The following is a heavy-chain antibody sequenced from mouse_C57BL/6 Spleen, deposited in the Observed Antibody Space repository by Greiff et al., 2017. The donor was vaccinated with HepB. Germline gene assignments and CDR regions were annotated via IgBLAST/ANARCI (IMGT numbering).Heavy chain of an antibody. J-gene: IGHJ2*01. CDR1: GYTFTSYW. D-gene: IGHD1-1*01. CDR3: ARKYYGSSPDY. Sequence: QVQLKQPGAELVKPGASVKMSCKASGYTFTSYWITWVKQRPGQGLEWIGDIYPGSGSTNYNEKFKSKATLTVDTSSSTAYMQLSSLTSEDSAVYYCARKYYGSSPDYWGQGTTLTVSS. V-gene: IGHV1-55*01. CDR2: IYPGSGST.